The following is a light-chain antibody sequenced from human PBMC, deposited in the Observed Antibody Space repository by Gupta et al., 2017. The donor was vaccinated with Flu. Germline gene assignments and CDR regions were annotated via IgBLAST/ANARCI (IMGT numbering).Light chain of an antibody. J-gene: IGKJ2*01. CDR1: EIIRTA. Sequence: PSTLSASPGDRATLTCRASEIIRTALDWYQQRPGLAPRLLVLDASTRATAVPARFSGRGSGTEFTLTISNLQSEDFAVYYCKQYRNGPQTFGHGTNLEIK. CDR2: DAS. CDR3: KQYRNGPQT. V-gene: IGKV3-15*01.